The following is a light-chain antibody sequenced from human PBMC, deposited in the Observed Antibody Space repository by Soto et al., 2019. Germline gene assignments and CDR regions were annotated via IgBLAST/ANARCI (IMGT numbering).Light chain of an antibody. CDR2: DAS. V-gene: IGKV3-20*01. Sequence: EIVLTQSPGTLSLSPGERATLSCRASQSVSSSYLAWYQQKPGQAPRLLIYDASSRATGIPDRFSGSGSGKDFSLTISRLESEDFAVYYCQQYGSSPTFGQGTKVEIK. CDR1: QSVSSSY. CDR3: QQYGSSPT. J-gene: IGKJ1*01.